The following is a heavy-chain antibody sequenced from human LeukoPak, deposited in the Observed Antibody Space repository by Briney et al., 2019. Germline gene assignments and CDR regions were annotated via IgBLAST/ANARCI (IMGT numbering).Heavy chain of an antibody. CDR1: GYTFTSYG. CDR2: ISAYNGNT. CDR3: ARAGKSSSSSMTLGYYYMDV. V-gene: IGHV1-18*01. D-gene: IGHD6-6*01. J-gene: IGHJ6*03. Sequence: ASVKVSCKASGYTFTSYGISWVRQAPGQGLEWMGWISAYNGNTNYAQKLQGRVTMTTDTSTSTAYMELRSLRSEDTAVYYCARAGKSSSSSMTLGYYYMDVWGKGTTVTVSS.